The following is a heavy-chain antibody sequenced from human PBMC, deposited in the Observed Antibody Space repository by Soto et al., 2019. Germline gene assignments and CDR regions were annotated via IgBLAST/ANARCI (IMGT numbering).Heavy chain of an antibody. CDR2: ISSNGGST. CDR3: VKEAGIAPSYYFDY. D-gene: IGHD6-13*01. CDR1: GFTFSSYA. Sequence: PGGSLRLSCSASGFTFSSYAMHWVRQAPGKGLEYVSAISSNGGSTYYADSVKGRFTISRDNSKNTLYLQMSSLRAEDTAVYYCVKEAGIAPSYYFDYWGQGTLVTVS. J-gene: IGHJ4*02. V-gene: IGHV3-64D*06.